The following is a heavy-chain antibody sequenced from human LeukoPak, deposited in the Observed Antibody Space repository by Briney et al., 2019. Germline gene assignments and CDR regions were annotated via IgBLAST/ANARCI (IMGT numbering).Heavy chain of an antibody. CDR1: GGAFCVYY. CDR3: AGGGRRWLPKYYFAY. J-gene: IGHJ4*02. D-gene: IGHD5-24*01. CDR2: INHSGST. Sequence: TLSLTCAVYGGAFCVYYCGWVPEPPGKGLECIGEINHSGSTNYNPSLKSRVTISVDTSKNPFSLRRSSLSAARTGLCFCAGGGRRWLPKYYFAYWGQGTLVSVSS. V-gene: IGHV4-34*01.